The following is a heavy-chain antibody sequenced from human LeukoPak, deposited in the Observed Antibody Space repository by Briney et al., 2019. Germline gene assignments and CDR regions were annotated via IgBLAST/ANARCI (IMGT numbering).Heavy chain of an antibody. CDR2: ISWNSGSI. V-gene: IGHV3-9*01. J-gene: IGHJ4*02. Sequence: PGGSLRLSCAASGFTFDDYAMHWVRQAPGKGLEWVSGISWNSGSIGYADSVKGRFTISRDNAKNSLYLQMNSLRAEDTALYYCAKVGGSSDYWGQGTLVTVSP. CDR1: GFTFDDYA. CDR3: AKVGGSSDY. D-gene: IGHD1-26*01.